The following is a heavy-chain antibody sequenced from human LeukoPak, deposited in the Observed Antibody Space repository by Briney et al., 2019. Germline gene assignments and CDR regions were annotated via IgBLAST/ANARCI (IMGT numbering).Heavy chain of an antibody. Sequence: SETLSLTCTVSGGSISSYYWSWIRQPPGKGLEWIGYIYYSGSTNYNPSLKSRVTISVDTSKNQFSLKLSSVTAADTAVYYCAGGRSIYCSSTTCINWFDPWGQGTLVTVSS. V-gene: IGHV4-59*08. CDR2: IYYSGST. D-gene: IGHD2-2*01. J-gene: IGHJ5*02. CDR1: GGSISSYY. CDR3: AGGRSIYCSSTTCINWFDP.